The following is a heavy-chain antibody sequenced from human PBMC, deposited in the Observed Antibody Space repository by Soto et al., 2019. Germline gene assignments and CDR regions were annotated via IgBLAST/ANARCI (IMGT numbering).Heavy chain of an antibody. V-gene: IGHV1-69*01. J-gene: IGHJ5*02. Sequence: QVQLVQSGAEVKKPGSSVKVSCKASGGTFSSYAISWVRQAPGQGLEWMGGISPLFGTANYAQKFQGEVTITADEPTSTADMELSSLRSEDTVVYYCARDLSIAAPIKWFDPWGQGTLVNVSS. D-gene: IGHD6-6*01. CDR3: ARDLSIAAPIKWFDP. CDR2: ISPLFGTA. CDR1: GGTFSSYA.